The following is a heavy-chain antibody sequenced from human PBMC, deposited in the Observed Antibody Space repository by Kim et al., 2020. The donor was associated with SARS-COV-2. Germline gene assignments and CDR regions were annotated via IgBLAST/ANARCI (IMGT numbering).Heavy chain of an antibody. J-gene: IGHJ3*02. V-gene: IGHV1-46*01. Sequence: QKFQGRVTMTRDTSASTVYMELSSLRSEGTAVYYCAREGRTKVRRNAFDIWGQGTMVTVSS. CDR3: AREGRTKVRRNAFDI. D-gene: IGHD4-17*01.